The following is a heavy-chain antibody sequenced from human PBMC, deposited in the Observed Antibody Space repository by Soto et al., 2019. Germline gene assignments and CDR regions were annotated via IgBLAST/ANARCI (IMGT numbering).Heavy chain of an antibody. CDR1: GGSFSGYY. J-gene: IGHJ4*02. CDR3: ARGGDCSGGSCYPGPGHFDY. V-gene: IGHV4-34*01. CDR2: INHSGST. D-gene: IGHD2-15*01. Sequence: SETLSLTCAVYGGSFSGYYWSWIRQPPGKGLEWNGEINHSGSTNYNPSLKSRVTISVDTSKNQFSLKLSSVTAADTAVYYCARGGDCSGGSCYPGPGHFDYWGQGTLVTVSS.